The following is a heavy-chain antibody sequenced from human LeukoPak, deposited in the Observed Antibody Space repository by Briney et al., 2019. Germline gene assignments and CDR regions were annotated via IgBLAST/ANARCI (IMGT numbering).Heavy chain of an antibody. V-gene: IGHV4-59*07. CDR2: IYYSGST. Sequence: PSDTLSLTCTVSGGPISSYYWSWIWQPPGKGLEWIGYIYYSGSTNYNPSLKSRVTISVDTSKNQFSLKLSSVTAADTAVYYCAGGSHYYGSGPPLDYWGQGTLVTVSS. CDR1: GGPISSYY. J-gene: IGHJ4*02. D-gene: IGHD3-10*01. CDR3: AGGSHYYGSGPPLDY.